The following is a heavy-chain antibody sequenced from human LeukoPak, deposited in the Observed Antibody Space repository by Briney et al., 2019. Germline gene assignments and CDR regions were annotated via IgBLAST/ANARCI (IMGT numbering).Heavy chain of an antibody. CDR1: GFTFSSYA. CDR3: AKDPERFLECLLGSDFDY. J-gene: IGHJ4*02. V-gene: IGHV3-23*01. CDR2: ISGSGGST. Sequence: PGGSLRLSCAASGFTFSSYAMSWVRQAPGKGLEWVSAISGSGGSTYYADSVKGRFTISRDNSKNTLYLQMNSLRAEDTAVYYCAKDPERFLECLLGSDFDYWGQGTLVTVSS. D-gene: IGHD3-3*01.